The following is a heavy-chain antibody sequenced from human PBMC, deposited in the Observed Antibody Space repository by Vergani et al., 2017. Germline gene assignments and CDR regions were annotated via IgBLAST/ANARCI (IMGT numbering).Heavy chain of an antibody. CDR2: IYYSGST. CDR1: GGSISSGGYY. D-gene: IGHD3-3*01. V-gene: IGHV4-31*03. CDR3: ARERITIFGVVMNNWFDP. J-gene: IGHJ5*02. Sequence: QVQLQESGPGLVKPSQTLSLTCTVSGGSISSGGYYWSWLRQHPGKGLEWIGYIYYSGSTYYNPSLKSRVTISVDTSKNQFSLKLSSVTAADTAVYYCARERITIFGVVMNNWFDPWGQGTLVTVSS.